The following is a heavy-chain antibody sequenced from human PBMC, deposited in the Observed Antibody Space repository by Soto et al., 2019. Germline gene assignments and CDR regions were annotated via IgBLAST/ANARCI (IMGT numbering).Heavy chain of an antibody. CDR1: GFTLSGRS. CDR3: ARGWFGPEV. J-gene: IGHJ6*04. V-gene: IGHV3-74*01. Sequence: EVQLVESGGGLVQPGGSLRLSCAASGFTLSGRSMHWVRQAPGKGLVWVSGIDNAGTDSTYADSVKGRFTSSRDNAKNMLYLQMNSLRVEDTAVYYCARGWFGPEVRGKGTTVTVSS. D-gene: IGHD3-10*01. CDR2: IDNAGTDS.